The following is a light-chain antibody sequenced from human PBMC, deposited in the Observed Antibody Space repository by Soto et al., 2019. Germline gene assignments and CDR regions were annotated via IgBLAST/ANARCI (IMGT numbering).Light chain of an antibody. V-gene: IGKV3-15*01. J-gene: IGKJ3*01. CDR1: QSVSSN. CDR2: GAS. Sequence: EIVMTQSPATLSVSPGERATLSCRASQSVSSNLAWYQQKPGQAPRLLISGASTRATGIPARFSGSGSGTEFTLTISSLQSEDFAVYYCQHYNNWPPLFTFGPGTKVDIK. CDR3: QHYNNWPPLFT.